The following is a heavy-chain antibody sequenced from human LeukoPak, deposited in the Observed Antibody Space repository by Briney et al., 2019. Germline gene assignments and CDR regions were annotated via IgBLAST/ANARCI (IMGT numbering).Heavy chain of an antibody. CDR3: AKRYSYVDY. CDR2: ISGSGDNT. V-gene: IGHV3-23*01. Sequence: GGSLRLSCAASGFTFSNYAMSWVRQAPGKGLEWVSAISGSGDNTYYADSVKGRFTISRDNSKNTLYLQMNSLRAEDTAVYYCAKRYSYVDYWGQGTLVTVSS. CDR1: GFTFSNYA. D-gene: IGHD5-18*01. J-gene: IGHJ4*02.